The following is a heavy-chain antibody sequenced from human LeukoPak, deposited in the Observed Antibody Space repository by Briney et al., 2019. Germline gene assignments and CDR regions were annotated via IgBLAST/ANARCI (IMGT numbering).Heavy chain of an antibody. Sequence: GGSLRLSCAASGFTFSTYWMSWVRQAPGNGLEWVANIKQDGSEKYYVDSVKGRFTISRDNAKNSLYLQMNSLRAEDTAVYYCARDRMIVVVITTNYFDYWGQGTLVTVSS. J-gene: IGHJ4*02. CDR1: GFTFSTYW. V-gene: IGHV3-7*01. CDR3: ARDRMIVVVITTNYFDY. CDR2: IKQDGSEK. D-gene: IGHD3-22*01.